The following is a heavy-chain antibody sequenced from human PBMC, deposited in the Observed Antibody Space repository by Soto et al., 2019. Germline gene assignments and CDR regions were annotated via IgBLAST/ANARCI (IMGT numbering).Heavy chain of an antibody. J-gene: IGHJ5*02. Sequence: QVQLQESGPGLVKPSETLSLTCTVSGGSISSYYWSWIRQPPGKGLEWIGYIYYSGSTNYNPSLKSRVTISVDTSKNQFSLKLSSVTAADTAVYYCAREMVVAATGDWFDPWGQGTLVTVSS. CDR1: GGSISSYY. CDR3: AREMVVAATGDWFDP. V-gene: IGHV4-59*01. CDR2: IYYSGST. D-gene: IGHD2-15*01.